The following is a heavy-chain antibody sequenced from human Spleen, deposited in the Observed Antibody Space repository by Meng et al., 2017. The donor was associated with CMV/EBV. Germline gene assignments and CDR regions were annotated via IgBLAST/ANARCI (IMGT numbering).Heavy chain of an antibody. CDR2: ISSSGSTI. Sequence: GGSLRLSCAASGFPFSSYEMNWVRQAPGKGREWVSYISSSGSTIYYADSVKGRFTISRDSAKNSLYLQMNSLRAEDTAVYYCARGRFLEWLSRTNYYGMDVWGQGTTVTVSS. J-gene: IGHJ6*02. CDR1: GFPFSSYE. D-gene: IGHD3-3*01. V-gene: IGHV3-48*03. CDR3: ARGRFLEWLSRTNYYGMDV.